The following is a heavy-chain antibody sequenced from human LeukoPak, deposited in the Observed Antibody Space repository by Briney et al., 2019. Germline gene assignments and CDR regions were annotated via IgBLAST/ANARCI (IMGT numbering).Heavy chain of an antibody. CDR3: ASLSPHLYSSSWSFFDY. CDR1: GGSISSYY. Sequence: PSDTLSLTCTVSGGSISSYYWSWIRQPPGKGLAWIGYIYYSGSTNYNPSLKSRVTISVDTSKNQFSLKLSSVTAADTAVYYCASLSPHLYSSSWSFFDYWGQGTLVTVSS. CDR2: IYYSGST. J-gene: IGHJ4*02. D-gene: IGHD6-13*01. V-gene: IGHV4-59*08.